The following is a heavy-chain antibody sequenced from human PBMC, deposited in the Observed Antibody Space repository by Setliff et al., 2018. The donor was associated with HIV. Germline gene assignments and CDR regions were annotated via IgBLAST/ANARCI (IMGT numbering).Heavy chain of an antibody. CDR3: VKDVVKFWSGSGALDF. V-gene: IGHV3-48*01. Sequence: GGSLRLSCAASGFVFSDHSFHWVRQAPGEGLEWLSYISATGTTVSYADSVRGRFIISKKTVDLQMNSLRADDTAVYYCVKDVVKFWSGSGALDFWGPGTLVTVSS. CDR1: GFVFSDHS. CDR2: ISATGTTV. J-gene: IGHJ4*02. D-gene: IGHD3-3*01.